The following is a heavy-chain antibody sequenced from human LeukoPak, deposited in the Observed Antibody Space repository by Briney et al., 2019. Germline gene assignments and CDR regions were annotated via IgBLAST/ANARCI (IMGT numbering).Heavy chain of an antibody. V-gene: IGHV4-61*02. J-gene: IGHJ4*02. CDR2: VYATGNT. CDR1: GASINRGTHY. D-gene: IGHD3-22*01. Sequence: SETLSLTCSVSGASINRGTHYWSWVRQPAGKGLEWIGRVYATGNTNYNPSLWSRLSISLDTSRNQFSLRLSSVTAADTAIYYCARDRSYYSDTGADYWGQGIMVIVSS. CDR3: ARDRSYYSDTGADY.